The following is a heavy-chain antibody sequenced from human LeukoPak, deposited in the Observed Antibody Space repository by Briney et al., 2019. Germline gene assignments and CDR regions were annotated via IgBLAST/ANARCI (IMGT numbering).Heavy chain of an antibody. J-gene: IGHJ5*02. Sequence: SETLSHTCSVSAASISDYYLSWIRLPPGKGLEWIGYIYYSGTTNYNPSLKSRVTISKDPSKNQISLKLTSVTHADTAVYYCARGDKWFYRWGQGLLVTVSS. D-gene: IGHD3-9*01. CDR3: ARGDKWFYR. V-gene: IGHV4-59*01. CDR1: AASISDYY. CDR2: IYYSGTT.